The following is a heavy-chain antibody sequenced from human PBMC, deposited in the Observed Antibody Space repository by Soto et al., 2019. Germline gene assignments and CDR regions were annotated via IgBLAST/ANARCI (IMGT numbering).Heavy chain of an antibody. J-gene: IGHJ3*02. CDR3: ARDFLSYDSSGYVLDAFDI. CDR2: ISAYNGNT. V-gene: IGHV1-18*01. D-gene: IGHD3-22*01. Sequence: ASVKVSCKASGYTFTSYGISWVRQAPGQGLEWMGWISAYNGNTNYAQKLQGRVTMTTDTSTSTAYMELRSLRSDDTAVYYCARDFLSYDSSGYVLDAFDIWGQGTMVTVS. CDR1: GYTFTSYG.